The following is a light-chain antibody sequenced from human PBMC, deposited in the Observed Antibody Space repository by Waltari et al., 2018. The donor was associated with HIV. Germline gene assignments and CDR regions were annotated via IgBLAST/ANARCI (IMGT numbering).Light chain of an antibody. Sequence: QSALTQPPSASGSLGPSVTISCTGSRRDIGAYDSVSWFQQPPNNAPKLLLYEVSKRPSGVPDRFSGSRSGETAFLSVSGLQPDDTAGYFCSSYGDNIRVLFGGGTNLTVL. CDR1: RRDIGAYDS. CDR3: SSYGDNIRVL. CDR2: EVS. J-gene: IGLJ2*01. V-gene: IGLV2-8*01.